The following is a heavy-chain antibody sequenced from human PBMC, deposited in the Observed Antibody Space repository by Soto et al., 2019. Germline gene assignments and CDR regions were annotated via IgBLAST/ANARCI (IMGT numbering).Heavy chain of an antibody. Sequence: LEILSLTCTVSGGSISSYYWGWVRQPPGKGLEWIGSMYYSGSTYKNPSLKSRVIMSVDTSENQFSLRVSSVTAADTAIYYCASRRDGYNFFGYWGQGSLVTVSS. D-gene: IGHD5-12*01. CDR2: MYYSGST. V-gene: IGHV4-39*01. CDR3: ASRRDGYNFFGY. CDR1: GGSISSYY. J-gene: IGHJ4*02.